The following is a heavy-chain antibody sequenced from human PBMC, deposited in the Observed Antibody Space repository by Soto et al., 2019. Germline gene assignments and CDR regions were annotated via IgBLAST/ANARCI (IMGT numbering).Heavy chain of an antibody. CDR2: VSSTSGYI. J-gene: IGHJ4*02. CDR3: ARANVDTSVVNEYYFDY. V-gene: IGHV3-21*01. CDR1: GFTFSNYK. D-gene: IGHD5-18*01. Sequence: GGSLRLSCAVFGFTFSNYKMSWVRQAPGKGLEWVSSVSSTSGYIYCGDSVKGRFTISGDNAKNSLYLQMNSLRAEDTAVYYCARANVDTSVVNEYYFDYWGQGTLVTVSS.